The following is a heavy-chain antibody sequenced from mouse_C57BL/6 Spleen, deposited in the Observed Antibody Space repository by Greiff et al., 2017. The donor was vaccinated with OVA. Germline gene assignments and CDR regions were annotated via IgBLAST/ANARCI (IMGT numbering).Heavy chain of an antibody. D-gene: IGHD2-1*01. CDR1: GYSITSGYY. CDR2: ISYDGSN. CDR3: ARDYGNSYYYAMDY. Sequence: ESGPGLVKPSQSLSLTCSVTGYSITSGYYWNWIRQFPGNKLEWMGYISYDGSNNYNPSLKNRISITRDTSKNQFFLKLNSVTTEDTATYYCARDYGNSYYYAMDYWGQGTSVTVSS. J-gene: IGHJ4*01. V-gene: IGHV3-6*01.